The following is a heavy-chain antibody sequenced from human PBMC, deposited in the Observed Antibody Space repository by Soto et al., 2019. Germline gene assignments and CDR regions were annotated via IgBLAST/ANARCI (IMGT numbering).Heavy chain of an antibody. CDR2: ISAYNGNT. V-gene: IGHV1-18*01. CDR1: GYTFTSYG. CDR3: ARDPLGSGSYSLSLFGRKGDIWFDP. D-gene: IGHD1-26*01. Sequence: ASVKVSCKASGYTFTSYGISWVRQAPGQGLEWMGWISAYNGNTNYAQKLQGRVTMTTDTSTSTAYMELRSLRSDDTAVYYCARDPLGSGSYSLSLFGRKGDIWFDPWGQGTLVTVSS. J-gene: IGHJ5*02.